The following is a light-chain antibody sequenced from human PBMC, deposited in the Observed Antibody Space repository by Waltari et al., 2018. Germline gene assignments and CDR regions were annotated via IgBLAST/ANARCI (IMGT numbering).Light chain of an antibody. V-gene: IGKV3-20*01. CDR1: QSVSSSY. CDR2: GAS. J-gene: IGKJ2*01. Sequence: EMVLTQATGTLSLYPGERATLSCRARQSVSSSYLAGYQQKPGPAPRLLISGASSRATGIPDRFSGRGSGTDFTLTILRLEPEASAVYYCQQYGRSPQYTFLQGTQLEI. CDR3: QQYGRSPQYT.